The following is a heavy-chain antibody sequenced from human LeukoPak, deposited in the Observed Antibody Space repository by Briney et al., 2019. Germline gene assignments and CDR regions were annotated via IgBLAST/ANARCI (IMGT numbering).Heavy chain of an antibody. CDR2: ISSSSSYI. V-gene: IGHV3-21*04. J-gene: IGHJ4*02. CDR3: AKAGSGSYPFDY. D-gene: IGHD1-26*01. Sequence: GGSLRLSCAASGFTFSSYSMNWVRQAPGKGLEWVSSISSSSSYIYYADSVKGRFTISRDNAKNSLYLQMNSLRAEDTALYYCAKAGSGSYPFDYWGQGTLVTVSS. CDR1: GFTFSSYS.